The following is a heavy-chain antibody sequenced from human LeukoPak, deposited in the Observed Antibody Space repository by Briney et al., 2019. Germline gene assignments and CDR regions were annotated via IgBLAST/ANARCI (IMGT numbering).Heavy chain of an antibody. Sequence: GASVKVSCKASGYTFTSYGISWVRQAPGQGLEWMGWINPNSGGTNYAQKFQGRVTMTRDTSISTAYMELSRLRSDDTAVYYCARVRWLQSRRAFDIWGRGTMVTVSS. V-gene: IGHV1-2*02. CDR2: INPNSGGT. CDR1: GYTFTSYG. CDR3: ARVRWLQSRRAFDI. J-gene: IGHJ3*02. D-gene: IGHD5-24*01.